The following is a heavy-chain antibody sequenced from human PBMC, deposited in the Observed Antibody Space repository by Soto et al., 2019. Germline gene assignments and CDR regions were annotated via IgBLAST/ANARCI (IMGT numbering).Heavy chain of an antibody. J-gene: IGHJ6*02. V-gene: IGHV1-69*13. D-gene: IGHD3-10*01. CDR3: ARGSRRSYGSGSQRGRYYYYGMDV. CDR1: GGTFSSYA. Sequence: VKVSCKASGGTFSSYAISWVRQAPGQGLERMGGIIPIFGTANYAQKFQGRVTITADESTSTAYMELSSLRSEDTAMYYCARGSRRSYGSGSQRGRYYYYGMDVWGQGTTVTVSS. CDR2: IIPIFGTA.